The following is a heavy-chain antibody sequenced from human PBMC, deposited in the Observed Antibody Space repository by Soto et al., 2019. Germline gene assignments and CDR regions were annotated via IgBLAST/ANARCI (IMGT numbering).Heavy chain of an antibody. J-gene: IGHJ4*02. CDR3: ARHLGYSVFESRGYSDPFDF. V-gene: IGHV5-10-1*01. CDR2: INPRDSYT. CDR1: VYSFTNYW. D-gene: IGHD3-22*01. Sequence: LGESLKISCRRAVYSFTNYWISWVRQLPGKGLEWMGRINPRDSYTNYSPSFRGHVTISTDKSISTAYLQWSNLKASDTAMYYCARHLGYSVFESRGYSDPFDFWGQGTLVTVSS.